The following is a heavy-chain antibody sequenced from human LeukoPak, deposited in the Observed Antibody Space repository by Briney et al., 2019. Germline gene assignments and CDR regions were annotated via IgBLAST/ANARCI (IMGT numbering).Heavy chain of an antibody. D-gene: IGHD5-12*01. J-gene: IGHJ6*02. CDR2: IRSKANSYAT. V-gene: IGHV3-73*01. Sequence: GGSLRLSCAASGFTFSGSAMHWVRQASGKGLEWVGRIRSKANSYATAYAASVKGRFTISRDDSKNTAYLQMNSLKTEDTAVYYCTRHGYSEGYYYYGMDVWGQGTTVTVSS. CDR3: TRHGYSEGYYYYGMDV. CDR1: GFTFSGSA.